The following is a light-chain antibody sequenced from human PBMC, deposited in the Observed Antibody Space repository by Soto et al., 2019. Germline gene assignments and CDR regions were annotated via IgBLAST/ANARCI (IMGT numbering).Light chain of an antibody. CDR1: QSISSW. CDR3: QQYNSYPWT. V-gene: IGKV1-5*03. CDR2: KAS. Sequence: DVQMTQSPSTLSASVGDRVTIACRASQSISSWLAWYQQKPGKAPKPLIYKASTLESGVPSTFSGSGSGTEFTLTISSLQPEDFATYYCQQYNSYPWTFGQGTRVDVK. J-gene: IGKJ1*01.